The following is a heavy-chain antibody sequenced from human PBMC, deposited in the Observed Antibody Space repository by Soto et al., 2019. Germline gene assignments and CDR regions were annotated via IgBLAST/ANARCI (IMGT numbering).Heavy chain of an antibody. V-gene: IGHV3-23*01. CDR2: ISGSGGXX. CDR3: XXXXXXXXXXY. J-gene: IGHJ4*02. Sequence: EVQLLESGGGLVQPGGSLRLSCAASGFTFSSYAMSWXXXXXXXGLEWVSAISGSGGXXXXXDSVKGRFTISRDNSKXXXXXXXXXXXXXXXXXXXXXXXXXXXXXXYWGQGTLVTVSS. CDR1: GFTFSSYA.